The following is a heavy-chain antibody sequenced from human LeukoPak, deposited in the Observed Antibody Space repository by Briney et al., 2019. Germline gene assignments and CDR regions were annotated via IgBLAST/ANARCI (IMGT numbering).Heavy chain of an antibody. CDR2: ISYDGSNK. J-gene: IGHJ6*04. V-gene: IGHV3-30*04. D-gene: IGHD6-19*01. CDR1: GFTFSSYA. CDR3: AKGPAVAGDYYYYGMDV. Sequence: GGSLRLSCAASGFTFSSYAMHWVRQAPGKGLEWVAVISYDGSNKYYADSVKGRFTISRDNSKNTLYLQMNSLRAEDTAVYYCAKGPAVAGDYYYYGMDVWGKGTTVTVSS.